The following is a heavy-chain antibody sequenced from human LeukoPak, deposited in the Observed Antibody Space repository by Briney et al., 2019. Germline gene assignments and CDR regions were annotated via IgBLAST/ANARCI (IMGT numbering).Heavy chain of an antibody. CDR2: QTYHTANT. J-gene: IGHJ4*02. D-gene: IGHD3-16*01. V-gene: IGHV4-38-2*02. CDR1: GYSISSGYY. Sequence: SETLSLTCSVSGYSISSGYYWGWIRQSPGTGLEWIGSVYQTYHTANTYHNPSLKSRVTISVDTSKNQFSLKVTSMTAADTAVYYCANYGVVLATYGSPSPFVYWGQGTLVTVSS. CDR3: ANYGVVLATYGSPSPFVY.